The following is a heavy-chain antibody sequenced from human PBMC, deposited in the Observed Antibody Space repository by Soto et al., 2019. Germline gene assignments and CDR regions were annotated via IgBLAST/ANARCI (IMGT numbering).Heavy chain of an antibody. D-gene: IGHD2-2*01. Sequence: GGSLRLSCAASGFTVSSNYMSWVRQAPGKGLEWVSVIYSGGSTYYADSVKGRLTISRHNSKNTLYLQMNSLRAEDTAVYYCARVIGVPAAMPAFYYYMDVWGKGTTVTVSS. CDR3: ARVIGVPAAMPAFYYYMDV. CDR2: IYSGGST. CDR1: GFTVSSNY. V-gene: IGHV3-53*04. J-gene: IGHJ6*03.